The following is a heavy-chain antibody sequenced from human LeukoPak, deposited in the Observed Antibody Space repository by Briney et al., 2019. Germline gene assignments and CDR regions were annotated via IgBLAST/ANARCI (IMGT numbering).Heavy chain of an antibody. CDR1: GFTFSSYA. D-gene: IGHD2-8*01. CDR2: IGTAGDT. CDR3: ARGPAVNGDGDNFDY. J-gene: IGHJ4*02. Sequence: GGSLRLFSAASGFTFSSYAMSWVRQAPGKGLEWVSAIGTAGDTYYPGSVKGRFTISRENAKSSLYLQMNSLRAGDTAVYYCARGPAVNGDGDNFDYWGQGTLVTVSS. V-gene: IGHV3-13*01.